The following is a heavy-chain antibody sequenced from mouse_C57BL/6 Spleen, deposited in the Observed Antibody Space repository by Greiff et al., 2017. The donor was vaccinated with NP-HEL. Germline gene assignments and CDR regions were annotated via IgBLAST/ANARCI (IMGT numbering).Heavy chain of an antibody. J-gene: IGHJ4*01. Sequence: EVKLMESGGGLVQPGGSLSLSCAASGFTFTDYYMSWVRQPPGKALEWLGFIRNKANGYTTEYSASVKGRFTISRDNSQSILYLQMNALRAEDSATYYCARYGGTAQATSGMDYWGQGTSVTVSS. D-gene: IGHD3-2*02. CDR2: IRNKANGYTT. V-gene: IGHV7-3*01. CDR3: ARYGGTAQATSGMDY. CDR1: GFTFTDYY.